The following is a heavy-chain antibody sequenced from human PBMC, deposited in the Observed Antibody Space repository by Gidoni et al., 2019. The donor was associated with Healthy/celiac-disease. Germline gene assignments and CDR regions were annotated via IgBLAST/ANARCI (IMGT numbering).Heavy chain of an antibody. D-gene: IGHD3-3*01. V-gene: IGHV1-18*01. J-gene: IGHJ5*02. Sequence: QVQLVQSGAEVKKPGASVKVSCKASGYTFTSYGISWGRQAPGQGLGWMGWISAYNGNTNYAQKLQGRVTMTTDTSTSTAYMELRSLRSDDTAVYYCARGRQDDFWSGYQAPNNWFDPWGQGTLVTVSS. CDR2: ISAYNGNT. CDR1: GYTFTSYG. CDR3: ARGRQDDFWSGYQAPNNWFDP.